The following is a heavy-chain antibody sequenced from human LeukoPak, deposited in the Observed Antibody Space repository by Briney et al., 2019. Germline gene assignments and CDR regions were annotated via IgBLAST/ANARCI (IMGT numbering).Heavy chain of an antibody. CDR2: ISGSGGST. V-gene: IGHV3-23*01. Sequence: GGSLRLSCAASGFIFSSYSMNWVRQAPGKGLEWVSAISGSGGSTYYADSVKGRFTISRDNSKNTLYLQMNSLRAEDTAVYYCAKDPYSSDYWGQGTLVTVSS. CDR3: AKDPYSSDY. D-gene: IGHD6-13*01. J-gene: IGHJ4*02. CDR1: GFIFSSYS.